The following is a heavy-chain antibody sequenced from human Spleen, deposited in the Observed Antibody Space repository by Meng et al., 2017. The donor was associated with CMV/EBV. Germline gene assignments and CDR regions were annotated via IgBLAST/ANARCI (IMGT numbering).Heavy chain of an antibody. CDR3: ARVRRNGYSGYGYYYYGMDV. CDR2: IYHSGST. Sequence: GSLRLSCTVSDYSISSGYYWGWIRQPPGKGLEWIGSIYHSGSTYYNPSLKSRVTISVDTSKNQFSLKLSSVTAADTAVYYCARVRRNGYSGYGYYYYGMDVWGQGTTVTVSS. J-gene: IGHJ6*02. D-gene: IGHD5-12*01. V-gene: IGHV4-38-2*02. CDR1: DYSISSGYY.